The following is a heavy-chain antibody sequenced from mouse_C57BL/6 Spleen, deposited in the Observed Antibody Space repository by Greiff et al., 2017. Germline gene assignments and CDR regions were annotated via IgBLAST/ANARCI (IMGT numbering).Heavy chain of an antibody. Sequence: EVKLQESGGGLVQPGGSLKLSCAASGFTFSDYGMAWVRQAPRKGPEWVAFISNLAYSIYYADTVTGRFTISRENAKNTLYLEMSSLRSEDTAMYYCARHGSSYDYYAMDYWGQGTSVTVSS. D-gene: IGHD1-1*01. V-gene: IGHV5-15*01. CDR2: ISNLAYSI. CDR1: GFTFSDYG. J-gene: IGHJ4*01. CDR3: ARHGSSYDYYAMDY.